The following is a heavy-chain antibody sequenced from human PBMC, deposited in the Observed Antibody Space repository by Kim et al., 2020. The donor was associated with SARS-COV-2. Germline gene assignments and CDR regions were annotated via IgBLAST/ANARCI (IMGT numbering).Heavy chain of an antibody. CDR3: ARARDTAMVISYYGMDV. CDR2: ISYDGSNK. V-gene: IGHV3-30-3*01. Sequence: GGSLRLSCAASGFTFSSYAMHWVRQAPGKGLEWVAVISYDGSNKYYADSVKGRFTISRDNSKNTLYLQMNSLRAEDTAVYYCARARDTAMVISYYGMDVWGQGTTVTVSS. D-gene: IGHD5-18*01. J-gene: IGHJ6*02. CDR1: GFTFSSYA.